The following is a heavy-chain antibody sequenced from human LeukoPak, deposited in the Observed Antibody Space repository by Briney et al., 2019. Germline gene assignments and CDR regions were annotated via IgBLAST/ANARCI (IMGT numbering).Heavy chain of an antibody. CDR3: AKNSPYYDSSGYYQSNGGIDY. CDR2: IKQDGSEK. D-gene: IGHD3-22*01. CDR1: GFTFSSYW. Sequence: GGSLRLSCAASGFTFSSYWMSWVRQAPGKGLEWVANIKQDGSEKYYVDSVKGRFTISRDNSKNSLYLQMNSLRAEDTALYYCAKNSPYYDSSGYYQSNGGIDYWGQGTLVTVSS. J-gene: IGHJ4*02. V-gene: IGHV3-7*03.